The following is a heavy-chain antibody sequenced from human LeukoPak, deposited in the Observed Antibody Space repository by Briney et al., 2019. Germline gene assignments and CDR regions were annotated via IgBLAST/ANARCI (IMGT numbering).Heavy chain of an antibody. J-gene: IGHJ4*02. CDR2: IIPILGIA. CDR1: GGTFSSYT. Sequence: SVKVSCKASGGTFSSYTISWVRQAPGQGLEWTGRIIPILGIANYTQKFQGRVTITADKSTSTAYMELSSLRSEDTAVYYCARGNDYGDYVQDYWGQGTLVTVSP. D-gene: IGHD4-17*01. CDR3: ARGNDYGDYVQDY. V-gene: IGHV1-69*02.